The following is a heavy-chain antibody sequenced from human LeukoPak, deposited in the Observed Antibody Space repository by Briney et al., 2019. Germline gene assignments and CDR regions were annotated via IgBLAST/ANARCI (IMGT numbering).Heavy chain of an antibody. J-gene: IGHJ6*03. V-gene: IGHV1-69*05. CDR1: GGTFSSYA. CDR2: IIPIFGTA. CDR3: AGGYYGSGSYYKGKATPYYYYYMDV. Sequence: GASVKVSCKASGGTFSSYAISWVRQAPGQGLEWMGGIIPIFGTANYAQKFQGRVTITTDESTSTAYMELSSLRSEDAAVYYCAGGYYGSGSYYKGKATPYYYYYMDVWGKGTTVTVSS. D-gene: IGHD3-10*01.